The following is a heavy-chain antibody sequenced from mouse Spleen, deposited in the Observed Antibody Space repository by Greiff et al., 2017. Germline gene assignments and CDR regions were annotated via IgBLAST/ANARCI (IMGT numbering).Heavy chain of an antibody. J-gene: IGHJ1*01. V-gene: IGHV2-4-1*01. D-gene: IGHD1-2*01. Sequence: VQLVESGPGLVAPSQSLSITCTVSGFSLTNYAVHWVRQSPGKGLEWLGVIWSDGSTDYNAAFISRLSISKDNSKSQVFFKMNSLQADDTAIYYCARFTTATYWYFDVWGAGTTVTVSS. CDR1: GFSLTNYA. CDR3: ARFTTATYWYFDV. CDR2: IWSDGST.